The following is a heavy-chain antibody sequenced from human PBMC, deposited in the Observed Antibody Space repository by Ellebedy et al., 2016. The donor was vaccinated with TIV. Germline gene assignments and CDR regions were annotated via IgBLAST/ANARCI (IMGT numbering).Heavy chain of an antibody. CDR2: INSDGSST. Sequence: GESLKISCAASGFTFSSYWMHWVRQAPGKGLVWVSRINSDGSSTSYADSVKGRFTISRDNAKNTLYLQMNSLRAEDTAVYYCARLRGYSYVYYGMDVWGQGTTVTVSS. J-gene: IGHJ6*02. D-gene: IGHD5-18*01. CDR1: GFTFSSYW. CDR3: ARLRGYSYVYYGMDV. V-gene: IGHV3-74*01.